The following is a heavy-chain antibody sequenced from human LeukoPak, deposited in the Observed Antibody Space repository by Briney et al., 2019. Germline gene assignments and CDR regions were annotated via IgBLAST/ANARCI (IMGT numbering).Heavy chain of an antibody. V-gene: IGHV3-53*01. CDR2: IYSGDST. CDR3: AKFWGSGYSDY. CDR1: GFTVSSNY. J-gene: IGHJ4*02. D-gene: IGHD3-22*01. Sequence: GGSLRLSCAASGFTVSSNYMSWVRQAPGKGLEWVSVIYSGDSTYYADSVKGRFTISRDNSKNTLYLQMNSLRAEDTAVYYCAKFWGSGYSDYWGQGTLVTVSS.